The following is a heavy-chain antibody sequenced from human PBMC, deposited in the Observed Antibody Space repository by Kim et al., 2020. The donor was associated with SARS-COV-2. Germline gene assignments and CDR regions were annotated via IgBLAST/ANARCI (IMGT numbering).Heavy chain of an antibody. CDR3: ARYFVRGAPFDP. V-gene: IGHV4-34*01. J-gene: IGHJ5*02. CDR2: GST. Sequence: GSTTYNPSLKSRVTISVDTSKNQFSLKLSSVTAADTAVYYCARYFVRGAPFDPWGQGTLVTVSS. D-gene: IGHD3-10*01.